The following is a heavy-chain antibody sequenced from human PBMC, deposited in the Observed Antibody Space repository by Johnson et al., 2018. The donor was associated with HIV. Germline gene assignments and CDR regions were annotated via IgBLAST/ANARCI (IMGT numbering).Heavy chain of an antibody. CDR1: GFTFSDYY. Sequence: QVQLVESGGGLVKPGGSLRLSCAASGFTFSDYYMSWIRQAPRKGLEWISYISSSGSTIYYQDSVKGRFTISRDNAKNSLYLQMNSLRDEYTAVYYCARGRKSSGYIDAFDIWGQGTMVTVSS. J-gene: IGHJ3*02. V-gene: IGHV3-11*04. D-gene: IGHD3-22*01. CDR3: ARGRKSSGYIDAFDI. CDR2: ISSSGSTI.